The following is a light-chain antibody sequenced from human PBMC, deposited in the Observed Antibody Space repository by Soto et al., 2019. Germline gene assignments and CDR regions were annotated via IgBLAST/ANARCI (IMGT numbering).Light chain of an antibody. CDR1: QAIKNY. J-gene: IGKJ4*01. V-gene: IGKV1-33*01. Sequence: DIQMIQSPSSLSASVGDRVTITCQASQAIKNYLNWYQQKPGKAPKLLIYDVSNLETGVPSRFSGSGSGTHFSLTISSLQPEDVATYYCQHYDHLPPLTFGGGTRVQIK. CDR3: QHYDHLPPLT. CDR2: DVS.